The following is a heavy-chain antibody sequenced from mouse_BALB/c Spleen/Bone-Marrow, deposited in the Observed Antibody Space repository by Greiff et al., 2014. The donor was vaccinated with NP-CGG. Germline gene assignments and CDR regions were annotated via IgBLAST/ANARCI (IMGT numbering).Heavy chain of an antibody. Sequence: EVKLMESGGGLVQPGGSLRLSCATSGFTFTDYYMSWVRQPPGKALEWLGFIRNKANGYTTEYSASVKGRFTISRDNSQSILYLQMNTLRAEDSATYYCARGNYYGYHWYFDVWGAGTTVTVSS. V-gene: IGHV7-3*02. CDR2: IRNKANGYTT. CDR1: GFTFTDYY. J-gene: IGHJ1*01. D-gene: IGHD1-2*01. CDR3: ARGNYYGYHWYFDV.